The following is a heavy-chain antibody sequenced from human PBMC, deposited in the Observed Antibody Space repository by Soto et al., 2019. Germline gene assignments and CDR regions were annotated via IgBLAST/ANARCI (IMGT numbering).Heavy chain of an antibody. CDR2: INPSGGNT. D-gene: IGHD1-7*01. CDR3: AREKRPRITGAMTNWFDP. V-gene: IGHV1-46*01. Sequence: GASVKVSCKASGYTFTSYFMHWVRQAPGQGLEWMGIINPSGGNTSYAQRFQGRVTMTRDTSTSTVYMDLSGLRSEDTAVYYCAREKRPRITGAMTNWFDPWGQGTLVTVSS. CDR1: GYTFTSYF. J-gene: IGHJ5*02.